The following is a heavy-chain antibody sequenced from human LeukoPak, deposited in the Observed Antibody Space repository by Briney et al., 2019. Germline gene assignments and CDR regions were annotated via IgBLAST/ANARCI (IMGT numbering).Heavy chain of an antibody. CDR1: GGSISRSRDY. V-gene: IGHV4-39*02. J-gene: IGHJ4*02. CDR3: ASDGGSYSGSWYSDS. Sequence: PSETLSLTCTVSGGSISRSRDYWGWIRQPPGKGLEWIGSIYYSGSTYYNPSLKSRVTVSLDTSKNDFSLNLTSVTAADTAVYYCASDGGSYSGSWYSDSWGQGTLVTVSS. CDR2: IYYSGST. D-gene: IGHD6-13*01.